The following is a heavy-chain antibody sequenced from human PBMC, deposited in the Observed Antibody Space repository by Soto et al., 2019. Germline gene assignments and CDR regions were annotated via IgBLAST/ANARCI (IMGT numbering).Heavy chain of an antibody. Sequence: PGGSLRLSCAASGFPFSSYAMSWVRPAPGKGLEWVSAISGSGGSTYYADSVKGRFTISRDNSKNTLYLQMNSLRAEDTAVYYCAKDQAYDILTGSRTLGYWGQGTLVTVSS. CDR1: GFPFSSYA. J-gene: IGHJ4*02. CDR3: AKDQAYDILTGSRTLGY. V-gene: IGHV3-23*01. CDR2: ISGSGGST. D-gene: IGHD3-9*01.